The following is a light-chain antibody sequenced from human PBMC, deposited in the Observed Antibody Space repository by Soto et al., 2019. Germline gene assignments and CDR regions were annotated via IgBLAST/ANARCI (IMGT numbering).Light chain of an antibody. CDR1: SGHSSYA. V-gene: IGLV4-69*01. J-gene: IGLJ2*01. CDR3: QTWGSGTVV. Sequence: QSVLPQSPSASASLGASVKLTCTLSSGHSSYAIAWHQQQPEKGPRYLMKLNSDGSHSKGDGIPDRFSGSSSGAERYLTIASLQSEDEADYYCQTWGSGTVVFGGGTKLTVL. CDR2: LNSDGSH.